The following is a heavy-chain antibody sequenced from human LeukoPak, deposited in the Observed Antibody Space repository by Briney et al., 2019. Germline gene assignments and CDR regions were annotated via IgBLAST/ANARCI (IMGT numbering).Heavy chain of an antibody. CDR3: AGVKYSVPDDY. D-gene: IGHD2-21*01. V-gene: IGHV3-66*01. J-gene: IGHJ4*02. Sequence: GGSLRHSCAASRFTLSSYYMSRVRPAPGRGVEWVSVIYSGGRTYYAASVQCRFTISRHNSKNTLYLLLKSLRAERTARFYFAGVKYSVPDDYWGQRTLVTVST. CDR2: IYSGGRT. CDR1: RFTLSSYY.